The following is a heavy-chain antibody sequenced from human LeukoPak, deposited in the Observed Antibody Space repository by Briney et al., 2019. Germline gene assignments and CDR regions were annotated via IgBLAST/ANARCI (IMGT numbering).Heavy chain of an antibody. CDR1: GFTFSDYP. J-gene: IGHJ4*02. Sequence: GGSLRLSCAASGFTFSDYPMHWVRQAPGKGLEWVAVVLYDGSMQYYADSVKGRFTASRDNSKNTLYLQMNSLRAEDTTVYYCARVSSGYFNPFDYWGQGTLVTVSS. CDR2: VLYDGSMQ. CDR3: ARVSSGYFNPFDY. D-gene: IGHD3-22*01. V-gene: IGHV3-30*04.